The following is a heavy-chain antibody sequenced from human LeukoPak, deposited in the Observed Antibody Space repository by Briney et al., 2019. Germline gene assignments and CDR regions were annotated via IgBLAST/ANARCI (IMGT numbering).Heavy chain of an antibody. CDR2: MISISSYI. V-gene: IGHV3-21*01. D-gene: IGHD1-26*01. CDR3: ARDRISGSYTFDY. Sequence: GGSLRLSCAASGFTFSSYSMNWVRQAPGKVLDWVSSMISISSYIYYADSVKGRFTISRDNAKNSLYLKMNSMRAEDTAVYYCARDRISGSYTFDYWGQGTLVTVSS. CDR1: GFTFSSYS. J-gene: IGHJ4*02.